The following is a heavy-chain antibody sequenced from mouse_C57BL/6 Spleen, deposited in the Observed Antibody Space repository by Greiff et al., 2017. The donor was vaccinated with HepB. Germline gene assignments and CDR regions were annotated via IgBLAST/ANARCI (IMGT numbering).Heavy chain of an antibody. V-gene: IGHV5-16*01. CDR3: ARDKTYYTHYAMDY. D-gene: IGHD2-12*01. CDR2: INYDGSST. CDR1: GFTFSDYY. Sequence: EVKLVESEGGLVQPGSSMKLSCTASGFTFSDYYMAWVRQVPEKGLEWVANINYDGSSTYYLDSLKSRFIISRDNAKNILYLQMSSLKSEDTATYYCARDKTYYTHYAMDYWGQGTSVTVSS. J-gene: IGHJ4*01.